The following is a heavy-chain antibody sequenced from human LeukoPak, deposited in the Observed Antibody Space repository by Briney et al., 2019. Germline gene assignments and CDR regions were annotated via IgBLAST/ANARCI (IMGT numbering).Heavy chain of an antibody. CDR2: IISSGSTI. J-gene: IGHJ3*02. CDR1: GFTFSDYY. D-gene: IGHD6-6*01. Sequence: GGSLRLSCAASGFTFSDYYMSWIRQAPGKGLEWVSYIISSGSTIYYADSMKGRFTISRDNAKHSLFLQLDSLRAEDTAVYYCARIGRPAAFDIWGQGTLVIVSS. V-gene: IGHV3-11*01. CDR3: ARIGRPAAFDI.